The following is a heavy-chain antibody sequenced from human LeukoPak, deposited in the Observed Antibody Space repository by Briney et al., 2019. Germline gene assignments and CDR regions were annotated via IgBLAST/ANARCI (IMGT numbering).Heavy chain of an antibody. Sequence: PSETLSLTCTVSGDSISSSSSYWGWIRQPPGKGLEWIGSIYYSGSTYYNTSLKSRVTISVDTSKNQFSLKLSSVTPADTAVYYCARVTGYMIEDYFDYWGQGTLVTVSS. V-gene: IGHV4-39*07. CDR2: IYYSGST. D-gene: IGHD3-22*01. CDR1: GDSISSSSSY. CDR3: ARVTGYMIEDYFDY. J-gene: IGHJ4*02.